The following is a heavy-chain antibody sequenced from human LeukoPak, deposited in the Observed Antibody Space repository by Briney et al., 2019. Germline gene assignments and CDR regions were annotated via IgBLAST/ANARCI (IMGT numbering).Heavy chain of an antibody. V-gene: IGHV4-59*02. D-gene: IGHD6-25*01. CDR3: ARDGPQRLAAFDS. CDR1: GGAVSTYY. J-gene: IGHJ5*01. Sequence: PSETLSLTCTVSGGAVSTYYWSWIRQPPGKGLEWIGNVYKSGNTNYNPSLKSRVTISIDTSKNHFSLKLSSVTAADTAVYYCARDGPQRLAAFDSWGQGTLVTVSS. CDR2: VYKSGNT.